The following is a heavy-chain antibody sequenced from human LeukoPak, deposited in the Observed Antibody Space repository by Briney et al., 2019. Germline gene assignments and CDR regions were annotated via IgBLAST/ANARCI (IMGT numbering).Heavy chain of an antibody. Sequence: SETLSLTCAVYGGSFSGYYWSWIRQPPGKGLEWIGEINHSGSTNYNPSLKSRVTISVDTSKNQFSLKLGSVTAADTAVYYCARGDCSGGSCYFWFDPWGQGTLVTVSS. V-gene: IGHV4-34*01. CDR2: INHSGST. CDR1: GGSFSGYY. J-gene: IGHJ5*02. D-gene: IGHD2-15*01. CDR3: ARGDCSGGSCYFWFDP.